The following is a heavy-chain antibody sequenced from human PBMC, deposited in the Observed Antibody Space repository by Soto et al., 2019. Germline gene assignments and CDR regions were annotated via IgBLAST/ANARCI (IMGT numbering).Heavy chain of an antibody. J-gene: IGHJ4*02. Sequence: SETLSLTCFVSCGSISGDYYWSWIRQSPEKGLEWIGYIYYSGSSYSNPALQSRLSMSLDTSKNQFSLKLRSVTAADTAVYYCSRGGARLPGYFESSGQGAMVNLS. V-gene: IGHV4-30-4*08. CDR1: CGSISGDYY. D-gene: IGHD3-10*01. CDR3: SRGGARLPGYFES. CDR2: IYYSGSS.